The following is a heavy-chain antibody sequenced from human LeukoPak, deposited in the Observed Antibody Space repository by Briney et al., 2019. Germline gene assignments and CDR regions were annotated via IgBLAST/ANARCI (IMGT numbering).Heavy chain of an antibody. V-gene: IGHV1-18*01. Sequence: ASVKVSCKDSGYTFTSYGISWVRQAPGQGPEWMGWISAYNGNTNYAQKFQGRVTMTTDTSTSTAYMELRSLRSDDTAVYYCAGSIVAMNWFDPWGQGTLVTVSS. CDR1: GYTFTSYG. D-gene: IGHD5-12*01. CDR3: AGSIVAMNWFDP. CDR2: ISAYNGNT. J-gene: IGHJ5*02.